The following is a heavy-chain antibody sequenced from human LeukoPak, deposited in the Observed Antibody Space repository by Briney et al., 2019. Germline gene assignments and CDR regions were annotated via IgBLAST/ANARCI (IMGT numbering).Heavy chain of an antibody. V-gene: IGHV3-30*18. CDR2: ISYDGSNK. Sequence: PGRSLRLSCAASGFTFSSYGMHWVRQAPGKGLEWVAVISYDGSNKYYADSAKGRFTISRDNSKNTLYLQMNSLRAEDTAVYYCAKWGSSWYYDYWGQGTLVTVSS. D-gene: IGHD6-13*01. J-gene: IGHJ4*02. CDR1: GFTFSSYG. CDR3: AKWGSSWYYDY.